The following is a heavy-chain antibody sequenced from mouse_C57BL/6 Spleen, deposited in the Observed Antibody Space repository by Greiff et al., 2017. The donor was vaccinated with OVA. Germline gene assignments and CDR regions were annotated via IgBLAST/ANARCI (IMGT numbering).Heavy chain of an antibody. CDR2: ISYDGST. Sequence: DVQLVESGPGLVKPSPSLPLTCSVTGYSFTSGYYWNWIRQFPGNNLEWMGYISYDGSTNYNQSLTNRISFTRDTSQNQFCLKLNSVTTEDTATYYCARSGDYYYGSPYYAMDYWGQGTSVTVSS. V-gene: IGHV3-6*01. CDR3: ARSGDYYYGSPYYAMDY. CDR1: GYSFTSGYY. J-gene: IGHJ4*01. D-gene: IGHD1-1*01.